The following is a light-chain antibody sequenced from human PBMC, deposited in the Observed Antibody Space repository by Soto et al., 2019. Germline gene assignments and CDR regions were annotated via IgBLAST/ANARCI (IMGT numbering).Light chain of an antibody. V-gene: IGLV2-14*01. J-gene: IGLJ2*01. Sequence: QSALTQPASVSGSPGQSITISCTGTSSDVGGYNYVSWYQQNPGKAPKLMIYDVSNRPSGVSNRFSGSKSGNTASLTISGLKAEDEADYYCSSYTSSSTRVFGGGTKLTVL. CDR3: SSYTSSSTRV. CDR1: SSDVGGYNY. CDR2: DVS.